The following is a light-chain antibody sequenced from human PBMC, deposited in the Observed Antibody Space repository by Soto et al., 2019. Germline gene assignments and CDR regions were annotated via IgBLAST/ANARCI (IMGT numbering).Light chain of an antibody. V-gene: IGKV1-5*03. CDR1: QSISSW. J-gene: IGKJ4*01. CDR2: KAY. CDR3: QQYNSNPLT. Sequence: DIQMTQSPSTLSASVGDRVTITCRASQSISSWSAWYQQKPGKVPKLLIYKAYSLESGVPSRFSGSGSGTEFTLTISSLQPDDFATYYCQQYNSNPLTFGGGTKVEIK.